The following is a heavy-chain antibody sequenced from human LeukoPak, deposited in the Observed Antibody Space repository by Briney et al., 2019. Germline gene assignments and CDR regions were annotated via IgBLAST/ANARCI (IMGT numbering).Heavy chain of an antibody. Sequence: EASVKVSCKASRGTFSSYAISWVRHAPGQGLEWMGGIIPIFGTANSAQNFQGRVTITADESTSTAYMELSSLRSEDTAVYYCARDSHGYYYGSGSYPPGGYYYGMDVWGKGTTVTVSS. CDR2: IIPIFGTA. CDR1: RGTFSSYA. D-gene: IGHD3-10*01. V-gene: IGHV1-69*13. J-gene: IGHJ6*04. CDR3: ARDSHGYYYGSGSYPPGGYYYGMDV.